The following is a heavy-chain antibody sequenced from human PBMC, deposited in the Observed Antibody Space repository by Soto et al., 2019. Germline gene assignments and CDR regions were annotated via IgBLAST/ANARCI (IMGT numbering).Heavy chain of an antibody. V-gene: IGHV3-33*01. J-gene: IGHJ4*02. D-gene: IGHD6-19*01. Sequence: QVQLVESGGGVVQPGRSLRLSCEASGFTFSSYGMHWVRQAPGKGLEWVAVIWYDGSNKYHADSVKGRFTISRDNSKKTLYLQMNSLRAEGTAVYYCARDCAGYSSGWCQRGGFDYWGQGTLVTVSS. CDR2: IWYDGSNK. CDR3: ARDCAGYSSGWCQRGGFDY. CDR1: GFTFSSYG.